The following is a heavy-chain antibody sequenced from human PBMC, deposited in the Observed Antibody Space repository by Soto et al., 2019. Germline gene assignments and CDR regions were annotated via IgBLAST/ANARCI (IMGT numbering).Heavy chain of an antibody. CDR1: GYSFTSYW. CDR3: AILNVLRYFDWLPEXY. D-gene: IGHD3-9*01. CDR2: IYPGDSDT. Sequence: PGESLKISCKGSGYSFTSYWIGWVRQMPGKGLEWMGIIYPGDSDTRYSPSFQGQVTISADKSISTAYLQWSSLKASDTAMYYCAILNVLRYFDWLPEXYWGQGTLVTVSS. J-gene: IGHJ4*02. V-gene: IGHV5-51*01.